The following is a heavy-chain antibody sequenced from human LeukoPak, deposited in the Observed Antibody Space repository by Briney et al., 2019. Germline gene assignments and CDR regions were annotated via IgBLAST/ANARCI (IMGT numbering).Heavy chain of an antibody. CDR2: ISISGTTI. J-gene: IGHJ4*02. CDR3: ARLLVYNSGGEAFDH. D-gene: IGHD1-20*01. Sequence: GGSLRLSCAASGFTFSDYYMSWIRQAPGKGLEWVSFISISGTTISYADSVKGRFTISRDNAKNSLYLQMNSLRAEDTAVYYCARLLVYNSGGEAFDHWGQGTLVTVSS. V-gene: IGHV3-11*04. CDR1: GFTFSDYY.